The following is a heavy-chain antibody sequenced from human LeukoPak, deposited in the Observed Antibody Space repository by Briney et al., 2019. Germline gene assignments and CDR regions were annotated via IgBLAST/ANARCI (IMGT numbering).Heavy chain of an antibody. Sequence: ASVKVSCKASGYTFTGNYMHWVRQAPGQGLEWMGWINPNSGGTNYAQKFQGRVTMTRDTSISTAYMELSRLRSDDTAVYYCARAGRGGPVRGVSYGDYWGQGTLVTVSS. J-gene: IGHJ4*02. CDR2: INPNSGGT. CDR1: GYTFTGNY. V-gene: IGHV1-2*02. D-gene: IGHD3-10*01. CDR3: ARAGRGGPVRGVSYGDY.